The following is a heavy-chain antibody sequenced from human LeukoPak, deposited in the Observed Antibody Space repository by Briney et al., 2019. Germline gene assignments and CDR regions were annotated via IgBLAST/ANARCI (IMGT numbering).Heavy chain of an antibody. J-gene: IGHJ6*03. Sequence: GGSLRLSCAASGFTFSNYNMNWVRQAPGKGLEWVSFISSTSSYIYYADSVKGRFTISRDNAKNSLYLQINSLRAEDTAVYYCARGVLSLRWFGELVGSHMDVWGKGTTVTVSS. CDR3: ARGVLSLRWFGELVGSHMDV. CDR2: ISSTSSYI. CDR1: GFTFSNYN. V-gene: IGHV3-21*01. D-gene: IGHD3-10*01.